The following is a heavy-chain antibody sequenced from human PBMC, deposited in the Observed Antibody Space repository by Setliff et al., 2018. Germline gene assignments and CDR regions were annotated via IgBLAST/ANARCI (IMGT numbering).Heavy chain of an antibody. CDR2: INQDGSGK. CDR1: GFTFSNHG. Sequence: PGGSLRLSCAASGFTFSNHGMHWVRQAPGKGLEWVANINQDGSGKFYVDSVEGRFTIFRDNAQKTLYLHMNNLRADDTAVFYCVPGRGSWGQGALVTVSS. V-gene: IGHV3-7*01. CDR3: VPGRGS. D-gene: IGHD6-25*01. J-gene: IGHJ5*02.